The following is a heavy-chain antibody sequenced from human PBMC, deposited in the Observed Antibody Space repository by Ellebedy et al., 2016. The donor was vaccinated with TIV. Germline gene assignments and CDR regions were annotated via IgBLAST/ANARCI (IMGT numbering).Heavy chain of an antibody. D-gene: IGHD3-22*01. CDR2: INPNIGDT. V-gene: IGHV1-2*04. CDR1: GYTFTDYY. Sequence: AASVKVSCKTSGYTFTDYYIHWVRQAPGQGLEWMGWINPNIGDTNYAPKFQGWVTMTWDTSISTAYMELSRLRSDDTAVYYCARGMGITTVYYYFAMDVWGHGTTVTVSS. J-gene: IGHJ6*02. CDR3: ARGMGITTVYYYFAMDV.